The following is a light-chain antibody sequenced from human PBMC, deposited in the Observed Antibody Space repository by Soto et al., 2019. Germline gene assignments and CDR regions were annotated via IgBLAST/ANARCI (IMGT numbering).Light chain of an antibody. CDR2: KAS. V-gene: IGKV1-5*03. CDR1: HSISSW. Sequence: LTQSPPTLSASGGDRGTFACLSGHSISSWLAWYQQRPGKAPKLLIYKASSVESGVPSMFSGIGSGTGFTLTVNRLEPGDLATHFRQKYCSCPQAFGQGTKVDIK. J-gene: IGKJ1*01. CDR3: QKYCSCPQA.